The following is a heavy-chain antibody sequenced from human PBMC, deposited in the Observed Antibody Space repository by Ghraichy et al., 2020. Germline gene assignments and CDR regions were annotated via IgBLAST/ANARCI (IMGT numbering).Heavy chain of an antibody. CDR1: GGSVSSESYY. V-gene: IGHV4-61*01. Sequence: SQTLSLTCTVSGGSVSSESYYWSWIRQPPGKGLEWIGYIYYSGSTNYNPSLKSRVTISVDTSKNQFSLKLSSVTAADTAVYYCARDKQEYSSWYSAEGGMDVWGQGTTVTVSS. D-gene: IGHD6-13*01. CDR2: IYYSGST. J-gene: IGHJ6*02. CDR3: ARDKQEYSSWYSAEGGMDV.